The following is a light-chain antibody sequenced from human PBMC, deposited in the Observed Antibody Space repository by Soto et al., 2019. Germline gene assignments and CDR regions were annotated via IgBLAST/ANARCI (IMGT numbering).Light chain of an antibody. J-gene: IGKJ2*01. Sequence: EIVLTQSPGTLSLSPGETASLSCRASQSVISDFLAWYQQKRGQPPRLLIYDASKRATGIPARFSGGGSGTDFTLTISRVEPEDSAVYYCQQTFHSARTFCQGTRLEIK. CDR2: DAS. CDR1: QSVISDF. V-gene: IGKV3-20*01. CDR3: QQTFHSART.